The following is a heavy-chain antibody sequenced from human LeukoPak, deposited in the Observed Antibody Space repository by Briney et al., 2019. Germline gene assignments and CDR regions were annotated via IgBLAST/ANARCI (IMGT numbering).Heavy chain of an antibody. V-gene: IGHV4-30-2*01. J-gene: IGHJ4*02. D-gene: IGHD3-9*01. Sequence: SQTLSLTCAVSGGSISSGGYSWSWIRQPPGKGLEWIGYIYHSGSTYYNPSLKSRVTISVDRSKNQFSLKLSSVTAADTAVYCCARKLRYFDYWGQGTLVTVSS. CDR2: IYHSGST. CDR3: ARKLRYFDY. CDR1: GGSISSGGYS.